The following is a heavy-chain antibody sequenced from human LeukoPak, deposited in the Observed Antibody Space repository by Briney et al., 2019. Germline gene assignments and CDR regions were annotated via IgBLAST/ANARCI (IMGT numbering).Heavy chain of an antibody. Sequence: GGSLRLSCAASGFTFSSYSMNWVRQAPGKGLEWVSSISSSSSYIYYADSVKGRFTISRDNAKNSLYLQMNSLGAEDAAIYYCARARSFDFWSFMDVWGKGTTVTVSS. CDR2: ISSSSSYI. V-gene: IGHV3-21*04. CDR3: ARARSFDFWSFMDV. D-gene: IGHD3-3*01. CDR1: GFTFSSYS. J-gene: IGHJ6*03.